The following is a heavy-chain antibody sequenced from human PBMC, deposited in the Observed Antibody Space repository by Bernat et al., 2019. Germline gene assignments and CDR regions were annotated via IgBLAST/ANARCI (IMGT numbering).Heavy chain of an antibody. V-gene: IGHV1-69*06. D-gene: IGHD3-22*01. J-gene: IGHJ4*02. CDR1: GGTFSSYA. Sequence: HVQLVQSGAEVKKPGSSVKVSCKASGGTFSSYAISWVRQAPGQGLEWMGGIIPIFGTANYAQKFQGRVTITADKSTSTAYMELSSLRSEDTAVYYCARDYYDSSGYEEGSMPFDYWGQGTLVTVSS. CDR3: ARDYYDSSGYEEGSMPFDY. CDR2: IIPIFGTA.